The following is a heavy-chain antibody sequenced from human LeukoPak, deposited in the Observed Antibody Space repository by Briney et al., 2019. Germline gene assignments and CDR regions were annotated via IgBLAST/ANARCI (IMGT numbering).Heavy chain of an antibody. Sequence: SETLSLTCTVSGDSISSGDYYWSWIRQPPGKGLEWIGRISSSGSTNYNPSLKSRVTISVDTSKNQFSLKLSSVTAADTAVYFCARGPYSYDSSGAFDIWGQGTMVTVSS. D-gene: IGHD3-22*01. CDR2: ISSSGST. CDR1: GDSISSGDYY. J-gene: IGHJ3*02. V-gene: IGHV4-61*02. CDR3: ARGPYSYDSSGAFDI.